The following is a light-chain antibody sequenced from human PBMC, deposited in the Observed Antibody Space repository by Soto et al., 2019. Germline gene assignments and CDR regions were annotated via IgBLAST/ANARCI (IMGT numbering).Light chain of an antibody. CDR1: TSDVGGYNL. Sequence: QSVLTQPASVSGSPGQSITISCSGTTSDVGGYNLVSWYQQHTAKAPKLLIYEGTQRPSGVSSRFSGSKSGNTASLTISGIQAEDEADYYCGSYATSSSNVFGAGTKVTVL. CDR3: GSYATSSSNV. V-gene: IGLV2-23*01. J-gene: IGLJ1*01. CDR2: EGT.